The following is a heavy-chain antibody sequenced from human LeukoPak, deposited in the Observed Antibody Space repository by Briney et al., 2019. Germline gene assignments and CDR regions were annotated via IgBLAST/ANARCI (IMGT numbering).Heavy chain of an antibody. J-gene: IGHJ4*02. CDR1: GGSFSGYY. V-gene: IGHV4-34*01. D-gene: IGHD3-9*01. CDR2: INHSGST. Sequence: SETLSLTCAVYGGSFSGYYWSWIRQPPGKGLEWIGEINHSGSTNYNPSLESRVTISVDTSKNQFSLKLSSVTAADTAVYYCARGRYFDWLMYFDYWGQGTLVTVSS. CDR3: ARGRYFDWLMYFDY.